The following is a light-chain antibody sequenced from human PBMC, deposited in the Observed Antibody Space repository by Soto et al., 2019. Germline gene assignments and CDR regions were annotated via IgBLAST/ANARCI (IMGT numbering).Light chain of an antibody. J-gene: IGLJ1*01. Sequence: QSVLTQPASVSGSPGQSITISCTGTSSDVGSNNLVSWYQQHPGKALKLMIYEVSKRPSGVSNRFSGSKSGNTASLTISRLQAEDEADFYCCSYAGSSTYVFGTGTKVTVL. CDR3: CSYAGSSTYV. V-gene: IGLV2-23*02. CDR1: SSDVGSNNL. CDR2: EVS.